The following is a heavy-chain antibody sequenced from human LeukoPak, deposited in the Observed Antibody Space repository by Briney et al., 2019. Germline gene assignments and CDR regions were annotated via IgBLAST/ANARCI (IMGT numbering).Heavy chain of an antibody. CDR1: GFTVSSNY. CDR2: IYSGGST. J-gene: IGHJ6*02. V-gene: IGHV3-53*01. Sequence: GGSLRLSCAASGFTVSSNYMSWVRQAPGKGLEWVSVIYSGGSTYYADSVKGRFTISRDNSKNTLYLQMNSLRAEDTAVYYCARDRRKDPYYYGMDVWGQGTTVTVSS. CDR3: ARDRRKDPYYYGMDV.